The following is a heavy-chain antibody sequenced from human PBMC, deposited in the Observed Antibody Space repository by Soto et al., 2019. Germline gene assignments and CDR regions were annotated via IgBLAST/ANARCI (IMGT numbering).Heavy chain of an antibody. CDR1: GGTFSGYT. CDR3: ARESLTTVNYGEQFWFDP. Sequence: SVKVSCKASGGTFSGYTISWVRQAPGQGLEWMGRIIPILGIANYAQKFQGRVTITADKSTSTAYMELSSLRSEDTAVYYCARESLTTVNYGEQFWFDPWGQGTQVTVSS. CDR2: IIPILGIA. J-gene: IGHJ5*02. V-gene: IGHV1-69*04. D-gene: IGHD4-17*01.